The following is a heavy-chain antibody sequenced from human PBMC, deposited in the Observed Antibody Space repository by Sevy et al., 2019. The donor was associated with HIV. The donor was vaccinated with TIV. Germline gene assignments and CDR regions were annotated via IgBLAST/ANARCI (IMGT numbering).Heavy chain of an antibody. D-gene: IGHD4-17*01. J-gene: IGHJ4*02. CDR2: IWFDGSNT. V-gene: IGHV3-33*01. CDR3: ARDLEFYDYGDYGPAFMPDY. Sequence: GGSLRLSCAASGFTFSSYGMHWVRQSPGKGLEWVAVIWFDGSNTYYADSVKGRFTISRDIAKNTLHLQMNSLRAEDTAVYYCARDLEFYDYGDYGPAFMPDYWGQGTLVTVSS. CDR1: GFTFSSYG.